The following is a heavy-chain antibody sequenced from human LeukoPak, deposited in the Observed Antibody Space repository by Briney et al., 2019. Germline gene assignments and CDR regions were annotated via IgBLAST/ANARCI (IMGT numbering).Heavy chain of an antibody. CDR2: MNPNSGNA. CDR1: VYTFTSYD. D-gene: IGHD4-11*01. V-gene: IGHV1-8*01. Sequence: ASVKVSCKASVYTFTSYDINWVRPVTGQGLEWMGWMNPNSGNAGYAQKFQGRVTMTRNTSISTAYMELSSLRSEDTAVYYCARGRPSVTDYWGQGTLVTVSS. CDR3: ARGRPSVTDY. J-gene: IGHJ4*02.